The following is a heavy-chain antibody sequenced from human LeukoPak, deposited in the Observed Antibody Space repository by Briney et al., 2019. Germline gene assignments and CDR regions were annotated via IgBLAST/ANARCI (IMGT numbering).Heavy chain of an antibody. CDR1: GFTFSSYA. Sequence: PGGSLRLSCAASGFTFSSYAMHWVRQAPGKGLEWVAVIWYDGSNKYYADSVKGRFTISRDNSKNTLYLQMNSLRAEDTAVYYCARNGGFLWFGELLGKFFDYWGQGTLVTVSS. V-gene: IGHV3-33*08. J-gene: IGHJ4*02. D-gene: IGHD3-10*01. CDR3: ARNGGFLWFGELLGKFFDY. CDR2: IWYDGSNK.